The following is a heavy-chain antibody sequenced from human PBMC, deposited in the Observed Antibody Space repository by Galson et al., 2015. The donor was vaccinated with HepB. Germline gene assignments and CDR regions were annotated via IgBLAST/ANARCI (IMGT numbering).Heavy chain of an antibody. D-gene: IGHD2-2*02. V-gene: IGHV3-48*02. CDR2: ITSTSSTI. Sequence: SLRLSCAASGFTFSHYGMNWVRQAPGKGLEWVSYITSTSSTIYYADSVKGRFTMSRDNAKNSLYLQMDSLRDEDMAVYYCARDQLGYCSAKTCYNSHAFDIWGRGTMVTVSS. J-gene: IGHJ3*02. CDR1: GFTFSHYG. CDR3: ARDQLGYCSAKTCYNSHAFDI.